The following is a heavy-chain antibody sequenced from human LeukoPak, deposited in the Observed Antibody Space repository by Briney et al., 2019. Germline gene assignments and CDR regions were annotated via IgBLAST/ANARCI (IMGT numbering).Heavy chain of an antibody. D-gene: IGHD3-22*01. J-gene: IGHJ4*02. CDR1: GFTFNTFW. V-gene: IGHV3-7*03. CDR3: AKRGVVIRVILVGFHKEAYYFDS. Sequence: GGSLRLSCAASGFTFNTFWMSWVRQTPGKGLEWVANIKEDGTKKYYVDSVKGRFTISRDNAENSLYLQMNSLRAEDTAVYFCAKRGVVIRVILVGFHKEAYYFDSWGQGALVTVSS. CDR2: IKEDGTKK.